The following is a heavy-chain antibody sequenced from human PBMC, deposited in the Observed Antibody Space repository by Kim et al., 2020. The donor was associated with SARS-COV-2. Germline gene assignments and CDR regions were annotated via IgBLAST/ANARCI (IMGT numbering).Heavy chain of an antibody. Sequence: GGSLRLSCAASGFSFRTLWMHWVRQVPGKGVVWVSRINTDGTQTIDADSVKGRFTISRDNAKNTLFLQMNNLTAEDTAVYYCAGANGYYFGMDVWGQGTT. D-gene: IGHD3-16*01. CDR2: INTDGTQT. V-gene: IGHV3-74*01. CDR1: GFSFRTLW. CDR3: AGANGYYFGMDV. J-gene: IGHJ6*02.